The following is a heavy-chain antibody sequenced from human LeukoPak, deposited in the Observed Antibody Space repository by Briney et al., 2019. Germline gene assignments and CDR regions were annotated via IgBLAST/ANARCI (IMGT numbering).Heavy chain of an antibody. J-gene: IGHJ5*02. D-gene: IGHD1-26*01. CDR3: ARNGFYCLEH. CDR1: GGSITNW. Sequence: SGTLSLTCGVSGGSITNWWSWVRQAPGKGLEWIGEIYQSGDPTYNPSLKSRVTISMDRSKNHLSLKLNSVTAADTAVYYCARNGFYCLEHWSQGFLVTVSS. V-gene: IGHV4/OR15-8*02. CDR2: IYQSGDP.